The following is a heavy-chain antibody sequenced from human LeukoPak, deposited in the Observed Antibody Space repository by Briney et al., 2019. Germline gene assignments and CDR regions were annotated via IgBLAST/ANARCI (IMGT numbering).Heavy chain of an antibody. CDR1: GYTFIGNY. CDR2: INPNSGGT. V-gene: IGHV1-2*02. Sequence: ASVKVSCKASGYTFIGNYIHWVRQAPGQGLEWMGWINPNSGGTNYAQKFQGRVTMTRDTSISTAYMELSRLRSDDTAVYYCARGDDSSGYPGFPNDYWGQGTLVTVSS. D-gene: IGHD3-22*01. J-gene: IGHJ4*02. CDR3: ARGDDSSGYPGFPNDY.